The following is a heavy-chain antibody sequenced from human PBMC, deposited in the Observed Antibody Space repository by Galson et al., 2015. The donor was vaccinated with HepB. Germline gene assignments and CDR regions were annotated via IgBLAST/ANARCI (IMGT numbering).Heavy chain of an antibody. D-gene: IGHD2-2*01. CDR1: GYSFTSYW. J-gene: IGHJ5*02. CDR2: IDPSDSYT. Sequence: QSGAEVKKPGESLRISCKGSGYSFTSYWISWVRQMPGKGLEWMGRIDPSDSYTNYSPSFQGHVTISADKSISTAYLQWSSLKASDTAMYYCARQIGYCSSTSCSNWFDPWGQGTLVTVSS. CDR3: ARQIGYCSSTSCSNWFDP. V-gene: IGHV5-10-1*01.